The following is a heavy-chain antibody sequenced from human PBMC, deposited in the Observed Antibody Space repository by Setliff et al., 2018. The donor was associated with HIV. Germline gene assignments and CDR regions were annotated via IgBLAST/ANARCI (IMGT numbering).Heavy chain of an antibody. Sequence: GASVKVSCKVSGYTFSDYYMHWVQQAPGKGLEWMGLVDPEGGKTIYAENFQGRVTITADTSTDTTYMKLSSLRSEDTAVYYCVTGEGLRFWGQGTLVTVSS. CDR3: VTGEGLRF. J-gene: IGHJ4*02. V-gene: IGHV1-69-2*01. D-gene: IGHD2-15*01. CDR1: GYTFSDYY. CDR2: VDPEGGKT.